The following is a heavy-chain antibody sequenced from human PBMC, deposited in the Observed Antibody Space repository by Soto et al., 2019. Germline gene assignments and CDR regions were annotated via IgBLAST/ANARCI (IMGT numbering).Heavy chain of an antibody. CDR2: IIPIFGTA. D-gene: IGHD3-3*01. V-gene: IGHV1-69*06. Sequence: GASVKVSCKASGGTFSSYAISWVRQAPGQGLEWMGGIIPIFGTANYAQKFQGRVTITADKSTSTAYMELSSLRSEDAAVYYCARTSRLSAIFGVVIPRPYGMDVWGQGTTVTVSS. J-gene: IGHJ6*02. CDR3: ARTSRLSAIFGVVIPRPYGMDV. CDR1: GGTFSSYA.